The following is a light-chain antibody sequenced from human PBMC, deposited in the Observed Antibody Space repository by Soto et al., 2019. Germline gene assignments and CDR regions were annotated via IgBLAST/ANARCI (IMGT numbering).Light chain of an antibody. V-gene: IGLV2-14*01. CDR3: SSSTSGSTPFV. J-gene: IGLJ1*01. CDR2: EVS. Sequence: QLVLTQPASVSGSPGQSITISCTGTSSDIGGSNSVSWYQQHPGQAPKLMISEVSNRPSGVSNRFSGSKSGNTASLTISGLQAEDEADYYCSSSTSGSTPFVFGAGTKLTVL. CDR1: SSDIGGSNS.